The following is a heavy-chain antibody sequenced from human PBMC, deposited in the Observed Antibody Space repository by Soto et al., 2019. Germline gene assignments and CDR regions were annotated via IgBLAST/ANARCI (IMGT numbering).Heavy chain of an antibody. CDR3: ARDILSVGPRANDAFDV. J-gene: IGHJ3*01. Sequence: QVQLVQSGAEVRKPGASVNISCRASGFSFSANLINWVRQAPGQSLEWMGWINPANGNTRYSQTFQGRVTISRHSSASIAYVEVSDLTSEDTAVYYCARDILSVGPRANDAFDVWGQGTMVTVSS. V-gene: IGHV1-3*01. CDR2: INPANGNT. CDR1: GFSFSANL. D-gene: IGHD2-8*02.